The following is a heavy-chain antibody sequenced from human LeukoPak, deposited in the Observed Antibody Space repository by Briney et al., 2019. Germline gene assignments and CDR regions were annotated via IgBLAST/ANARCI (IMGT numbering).Heavy chain of an antibody. Sequence: GGSLRLSCAASGFTFSSYAMSWVRQAPGKGLEWVSTINGGGVNTHYADSVGGRFTISRDNSKNTLYLQMNSLRAEDTAVYYCAKDRLRSGYYYGGDYWGQGTLVTVSS. D-gene: IGHD3-22*01. CDR3: AKDRLRSGYYYGGDY. J-gene: IGHJ4*02. CDR2: INGGGVNT. CDR1: GFTFSSYA. V-gene: IGHV3-23*01.